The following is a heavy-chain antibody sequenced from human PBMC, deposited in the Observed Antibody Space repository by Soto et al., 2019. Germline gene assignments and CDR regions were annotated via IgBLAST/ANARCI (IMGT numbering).Heavy chain of an antibody. CDR1: GFTFINYA. Sequence: QVQLVESGGGVVQPGRSLRLSCAASGFTFINYAMHWVRQAPGKGLEWVAVISYDGNNQYYADSVKFRFAISRDNSKNTLYLQINSLRDEDTAVYYCARDRVYYYDSSGYYNFEYWGQGSLVTVSS. J-gene: IGHJ4*02. CDR2: ISYDGNNQ. CDR3: ARDRVYYYDSSGYYNFEY. V-gene: IGHV3-30*09. D-gene: IGHD3-22*01.